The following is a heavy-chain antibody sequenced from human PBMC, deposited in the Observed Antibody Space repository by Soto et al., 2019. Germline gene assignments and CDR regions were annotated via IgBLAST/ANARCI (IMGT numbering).Heavy chain of an antibody. CDR2: MYHSGRH. V-gene: IGHV4-39*01. D-gene: IGHD6-25*01. J-gene: IGHJ4*01. CDR3: ASHPPDSSAGYFDS. CDR1: GGSITSSSYY. Sequence: QLQLQESGPGLVKPSETLSLTCTVSGGSITSSSYYWGWIRQPPGKGLEWIGSMYHSGRHYYNPSLKRRVTMSVDPSKNQFSLKLSSVTAAYTAVYYCASHPPDSSAGYFDSWGHGPLVTFSS.